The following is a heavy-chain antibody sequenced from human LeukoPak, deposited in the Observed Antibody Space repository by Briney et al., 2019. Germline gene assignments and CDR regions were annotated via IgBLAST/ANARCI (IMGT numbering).Heavy chain of an antibody. CDR1: GYTFTSYA. D-gene: IGHD2-21*02. CDR2: INADNGNT. V-gene: IGHV1-3*01. CDR3: VRAQKVTAIPIIGAY. Sequence: ASVKVSCKASGYTFTSYAMHWVRQAPGQRLEWMGWINADNGNTKYSQKFQGRVTITRDTSASTAYMELSSLRSEDTAVYYCVRAQKVTAIPIIGAYWGQGTLVTVSS. J-gene: IGHJ4*02.